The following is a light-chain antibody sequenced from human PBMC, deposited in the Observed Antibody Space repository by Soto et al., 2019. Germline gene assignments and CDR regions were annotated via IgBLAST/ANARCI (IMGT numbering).Light chain of an antibody. V-gene: IGKV3-15*01. CDR1: HMGSTN. CDR2: AAS. Sequence: EIVMTQSPATLSVSPLERATLSCRASHMGSTNLAWYQQKPGQAPRLLIYAASTRATGIPARFSGSGSGTEFHLTISSMQSEDFAVYYCKQYNIWPQTFGQGTKVDIK. CDR3: KQYNIWPQT. J-gene: IGKJ1*01.